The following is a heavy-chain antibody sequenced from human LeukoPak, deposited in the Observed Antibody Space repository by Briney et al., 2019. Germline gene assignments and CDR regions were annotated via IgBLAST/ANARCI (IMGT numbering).Heavy chain of an antibody. CDR3: GRDKGDGSYYGMDV. CDR2: ISGRGGYI. Sequence: GGSLRLSCAASGLTFSGYSMNWVRQARGKGLEWVSSISGRGGYIFYADSVKGRFTISRDNAKNSLYLQMNSLRVEDTAVYYCGRDKGDGSYYGMDVWGQGTTVIVSS. CDR1: GLTFSGYS. J-gene: IGHJ6*02. D-gene: IGHD5-24*01. V-gene: IGHV3-21*01.